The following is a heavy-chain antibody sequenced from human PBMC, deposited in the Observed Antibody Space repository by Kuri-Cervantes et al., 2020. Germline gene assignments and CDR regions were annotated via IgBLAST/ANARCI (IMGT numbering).Heavy chain of an antibody. Sequence: GESLKISCAASGFTFSSYAMSWVRQAPGKGLEWVSAISGSGGSTYYADSVKGRFTISRDNSKNTLYLQMNSLRAEDTAVYYCAKDSEYCSGGSCYILVFFDYWGQGTLVTVSS. D-gene: IGHD2-15*01. V-gene: IGHV3-23*01. CDR1: GFTFSSYA. CDR2: ISGSGGST. CDR3: AKDSEYCSGGSCYILVFFDY. J-gene: IGHJ4*02.